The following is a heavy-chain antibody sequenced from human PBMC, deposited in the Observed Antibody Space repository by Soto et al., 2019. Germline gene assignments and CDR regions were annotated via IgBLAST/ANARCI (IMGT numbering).Heavy chain of an antibody. V-gene: IGHV3-21*01. Sequence: LRLSCAASGFTFSSYSMNWVRQAPGKGLEWVSSISSSSSYIYYADSVKGRFTISRDNAKNSLYLQMNSLRAEDTAVYYCARDRNEAYRDRWGQGTLVTVSS. J-gene: IGHJ4*02. CDR3: ARDRNEAYRDR. CDR1: GFTFSSYS. D-gene: IGHD4-4*01. CDR2: ISSSSSYI.